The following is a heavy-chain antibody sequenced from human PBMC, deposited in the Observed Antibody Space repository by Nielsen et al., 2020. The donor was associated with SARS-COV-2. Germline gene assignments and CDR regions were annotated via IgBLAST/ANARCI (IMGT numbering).Heavy chain of an antibody. CDR3: AVGSSGSYRSYYYYYMDV. J-gene: IGHJ6*03. V-gene: IGHV1-18*04. CDR2: ISAYNGNT. Sequence: ASVKVSCKASGYTFTSYGISWVRQAPGQGLEWMGWISAYNGNTNYAQKLQGRVTMTTDTSTSTAYMELRSLRSDDTAVYYCAVGSSGSYRSYYYYYMDVWGKGTTVTVSS. CDR1: GYTFTSYG. D-gene: IGHD3-10*01.